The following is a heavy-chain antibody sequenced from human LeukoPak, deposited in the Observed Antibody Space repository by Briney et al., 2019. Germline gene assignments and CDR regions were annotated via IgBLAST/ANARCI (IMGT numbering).Heavy chain of an antibody. Sequence: ASVKVSCKASGYTFTGYYMHWVRQAPGQGLEWMGWINPNSGGTNYAQKFQGRVTMTRDTSISTAYMELSRLRSDDTAVYYCARGRYVWGSYRYTASLPHFDYWGQGTLVTVSS. CDR1: GYTFTGYY. D-gene: IGHD3-16*02. V-gene: IGHV1-2*02. CDR2: INPNSGGT. CDR3: ARGRYVWGSYRYTASLPHFDY. J-gene: IGHJ4*02.